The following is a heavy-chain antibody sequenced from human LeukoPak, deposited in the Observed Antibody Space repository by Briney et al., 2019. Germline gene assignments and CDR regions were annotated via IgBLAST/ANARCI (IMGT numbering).Heavy chain of an antibody. CDR2: IFYTGHT. J-gene: IGHJ5*02. D-gene: IGHD2-15*01. CDR1: GGSITSHS. CDR3: ARDTDRRSSPGSWFDP. V-gene: IGHV4-59*11. Sequence: SETLSLTYTVSGGSITSHSWSWIRQPPGKGLEWIGYIFYTGHTNYNPSLRSRVTISLDTSKTHFSLRLSSVTAADTAVYYCARDTDRRSSPGSWFDPWGQGTLVTVSS.